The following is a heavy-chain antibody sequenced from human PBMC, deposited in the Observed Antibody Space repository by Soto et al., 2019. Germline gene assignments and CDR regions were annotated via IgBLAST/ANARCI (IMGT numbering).Heavy chain of an antibody. J-gene: IGHJ4*02. V-gene: IGHV3-30*18. CDR1: GFTFSSYG. CDR3: AKGRIVAADDY. CDR2: ISYDGSNK. Sequence: QVQLVESGGGVVQPGRSLRLSCAASGFTFSSYGMHWVRQAPGKGLEWVAVISYDGSNKYYADSVKGRFTISRDNSKNTLYLQMNSLRAEDTAVYYCAKGRIVAADDYWGQGTLVTVSS. D-gene: IGHD1-26*01.